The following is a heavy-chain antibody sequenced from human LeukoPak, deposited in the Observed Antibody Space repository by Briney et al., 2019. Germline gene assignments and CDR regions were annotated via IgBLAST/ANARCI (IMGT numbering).Heavy chain of an antibody. D-gene: IGHD3-10*01. V-gene: IGHV1-46*01. CDR3: ARDREITMVRGVIGGYFDY. Sequence: ASVKVSCTASGYTFTSYYMHWVRQAPGQGLEWMGIINPSGGSTSYAQKFQGRVTMTRDTSTSTVYMELSSLRSEDTAVYYCARDREITMVRGVIGGYFDYWGQGTLVTVSS. CDR2: INPSGGST. CDR1: GYTFTSYY. J-gene: IGHJ4*02.